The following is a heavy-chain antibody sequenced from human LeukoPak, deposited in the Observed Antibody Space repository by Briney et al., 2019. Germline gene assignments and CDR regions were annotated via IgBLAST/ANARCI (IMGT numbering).Heavy chain of an antibody. D-gene: IGHD4-17*01. V-gene: IGHV3-23*01. J-gene: IGHJ4*02. Sequence: PGGSLRLSCAASGFAFSSLAMGWVRQAPGQGLEWVSVISDSGSLTYYADSVKGRFTISRDNSKNTLFLQMNSLRAEDTAVYYCVRDKGDVTRRSSERFDYWGQGTLVTVSS. CDR2: ISDSGSLT. CDR3: VRDKGDVTRRSSERFDY. CDR1: GFAFSSLA.